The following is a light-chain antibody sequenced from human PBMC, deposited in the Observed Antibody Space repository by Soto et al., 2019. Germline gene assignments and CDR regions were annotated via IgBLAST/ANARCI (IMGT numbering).Light chain of an antibody. CDR1: QSITNY. J-gene: IGKJ1*01. CDR2: AAS. Sequence: DIQMTQSPFSLSASVGDRVTITCRASQSITNYLNWYQQKPGKAPKLLIYAASSLQGGVPSRFSGSGSGTDFALTISSLQPEDLGTYYCQQSYDVVWTFGQGTKVDTK. CDR3: QQSYDVVWT. V-gene: IGKV1-39*01.